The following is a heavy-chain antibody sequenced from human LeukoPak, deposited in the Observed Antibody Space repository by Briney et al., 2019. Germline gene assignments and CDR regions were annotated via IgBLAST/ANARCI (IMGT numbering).Heavy chain of an antibody. D-gene: IGHD1-14*01. CDR1: GGSISSYY. CDR3: ARGTAAASGSFDY. Sequence: SETLSLTCTVSGGSISSYYWTWIRQPPGKGLELSGYIHYNGGTNYNPSLKSRVTLSVDTSKNQISLKLSSVTAADTAVYFCARGTAAASGSFDYWGQGTRVTVSS. CDR2: IHYNGGT. V-gene: IGHV4-59*08. J-gene: IGHJ4*02.